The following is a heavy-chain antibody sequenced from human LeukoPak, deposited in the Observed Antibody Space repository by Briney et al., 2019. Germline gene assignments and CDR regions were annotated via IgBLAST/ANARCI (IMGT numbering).Heavy chain of an antibody. J-gene: IGHJ3*02. Sequence: GSLRISFSASGFPFSSYAMSWVRPAPGKGLEWVSAISGSGGSTYYADSVKGRFTISRDNSKNTLYLQMNSLRAEDTAVYYCAKVTTAMVTRAAFDIWGQGTMVTVSS. CDR2: ISGSGGST. CDR1: GFPFSSYA. CDR3: AKVTTAMVTRAAFDI. V-gene: IGHV3-23*01. D-gene: IGHD5-18*01.